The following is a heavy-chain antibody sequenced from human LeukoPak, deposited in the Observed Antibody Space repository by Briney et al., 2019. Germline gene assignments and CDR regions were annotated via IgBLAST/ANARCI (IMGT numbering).Heavy chain of an antibody. CDR2: ISGSGTI. V-gene: IGHV4-4*07. CDR3: ARDSGTTGEVKFDP. J-gene: IGHJ5*02. D-gene: IGHD3-10*01. CDR1: GGSINSY. Sequence: SETLSLTCTVSGGSINSYWSWIRQPAGKGLEWIGRISGSGTITYNPALRSRLSISIDTSKNQFSLKLMSVTAADTAVYYCARDSGTTGEVKFDPWGQGTLVTVSS.